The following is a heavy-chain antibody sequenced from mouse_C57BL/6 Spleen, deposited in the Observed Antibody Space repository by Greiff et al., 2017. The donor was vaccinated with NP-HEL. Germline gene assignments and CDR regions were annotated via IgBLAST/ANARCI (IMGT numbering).Heavy chain of an antibody. Sequence: VQLKQSVAELVRPGASVKLSCTASGFNIKNTYMHWVKQRPEQGLEWIGRIDPANGNTKYAPKFQGKATITADTSSNTAYLHLSSLTSEDTAIYYCALYDYEEGTFAYWGQGTLVTVSA. D-gene: IGHD2-4*01. J-gene: IGHJ3*01. V-gene: IGHV14-3*01. CDR2: IDPANGNT. CDR3: ALYDYEEGTFAY. CDR1: GFNIKNTY.